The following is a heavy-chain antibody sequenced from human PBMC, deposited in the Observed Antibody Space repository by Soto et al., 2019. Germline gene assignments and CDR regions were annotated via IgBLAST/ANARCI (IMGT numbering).Heavy chain of an antibody. CDR2: IRSNGGVT. CDR1: GFTFSSYD. J-gene: IGHJ4*02. V-gene: IGHV3-64*01. D-gene: IGHD2-8*02. Sequence: EVQLVESGGGLVQPGGSLRLSCAASGFTFSSYDMHWVRQAPGKGLEYVSSIRSNGGVTYYANSVKGRFTISRDNSKNTLYLQMGSLSPEDMAVYYRARKEGYCAGGGCHYEYWGQGTLVTVSS. CDR3: ARKEGYCAGGGCHYEY.